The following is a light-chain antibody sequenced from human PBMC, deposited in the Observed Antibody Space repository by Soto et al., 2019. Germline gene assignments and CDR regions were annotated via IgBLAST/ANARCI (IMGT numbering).Light chain of an antibody. V-gene: IGKV1-5*03. CDR1: QSISSW. Sequence: DIQMTQSPSTLSASVGDRVTITCRASQSISSWSAWYQQKPGTAPKLLIYTASTLESGVPSRFSGSGSGTEFTLTISSLQPDDFAAYYCQQYNSYLWTFGQGTKVEIK. J-gene: IGKJ1*01. CDR2: TAS. CDR3: QQYNSYLWT.